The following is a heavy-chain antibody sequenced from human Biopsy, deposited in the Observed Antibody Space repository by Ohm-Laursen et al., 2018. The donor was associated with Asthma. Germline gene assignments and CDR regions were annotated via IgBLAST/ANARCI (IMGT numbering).Heavy chain of an antibody. CDR3: ARGPNYHGSGRAPIGMDV. J-gene: IGHJ6*02. D-gene: IGHD3-10*01. CDR1: GGSFSGYY. V-gene: IGHV4-34*01. Sequence: SDTLSLTCAVYGGSFSGYYWSWIRQPPGKGLEWIGEINHSGSTNYNPSLKSRVTISVDTSKNQFSLKLSSVTAADTAVYYCARGPNYHGSGRAPIGMDVWGQGTTVTVSS. CDR2: INHSGST.